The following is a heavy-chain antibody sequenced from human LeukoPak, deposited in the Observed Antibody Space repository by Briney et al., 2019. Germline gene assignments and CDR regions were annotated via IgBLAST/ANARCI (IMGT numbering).Heavy chain of an antibody. CDR2: INPSGGST. V-gene: IGHV1-46*01. D-gene: IGHD4-17*01. CDR1: GYTFTSYY. Sequence: GASVKVSCKASGYTFTSYYMHWVRQAPGQGLEWMGIINPSGGSTSYAQKFQGRVTITTDESTSTAYMELSSLRSEDTAVYYCARDLEAVTTNYYYYYMDVWGKGTTVTVSS. J-gene: IGHJ6*03. CDR3: ARDLEAVTTNYYYYYMDV.